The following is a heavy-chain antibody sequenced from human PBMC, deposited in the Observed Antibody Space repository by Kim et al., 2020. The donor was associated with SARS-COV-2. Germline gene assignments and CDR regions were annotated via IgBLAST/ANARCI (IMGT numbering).Heavy chain of an antibody. CDR2: ISEDGGFT. V-gene: IGHV3-43*02. Sequence: GGSLRLSCAASGFAFNHYTMNWVRQTPGKGLEWVSHISEDGGFTYYRDSVKGRFNISRDNSENSLYLQMNSLGPEDTALYYCAKGTRGYNYGGTFDYWGRGSLVSVSS. CDR3: AKGTRGYNYGGTFDY. J-gene: IGHJ4*02. D-gene: IGHD1-1*01. CDR1: GFAFNHYT.